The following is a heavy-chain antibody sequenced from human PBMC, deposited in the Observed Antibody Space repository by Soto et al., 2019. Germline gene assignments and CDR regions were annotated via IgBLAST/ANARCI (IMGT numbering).Heavy chain of an antibody. CDR2: IYYSGST. J-gene: IGHJ3*02. CDR3: ARDLVYYYDSSGYYDGRCNAFDI. CDR1: GGSISSGGYY. Sequence: SETLSLTCTVSGGSISSGGYYWSWIRQHPGKGLEWIGYIYYSGSTYYNPSLKSRVTISVDTSKNQFSLKLSSVTAADTAVYYCARDLVYYYDSSGYYDGRCNAFDIWGQGTMVTVSS. D-gene: IGHD3-22*01. V-gene: IGHV4-31*03.